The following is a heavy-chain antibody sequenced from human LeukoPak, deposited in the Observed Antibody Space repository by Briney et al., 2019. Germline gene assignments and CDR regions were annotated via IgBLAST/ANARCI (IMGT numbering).Heavy chain of an antibody. CDR1: GYTFTTYG. J-gene: IGHJ4*02. Sequence: GASVKVSCKASGYTFTTYGFSWVRQAPGQGLEWMGWISAYNGNTNYLQKLQGRVTMTTDTSTNTAYMELRSLTSDDTAVYYCARDHSSSGQLFDYWGQRTLVTVSS. D-gene: IGHD6-13*01. CDR3: ARDHSSSGQLFDY. V-gene: IGHV1-18*01. CDR2: ISAYNGNT.